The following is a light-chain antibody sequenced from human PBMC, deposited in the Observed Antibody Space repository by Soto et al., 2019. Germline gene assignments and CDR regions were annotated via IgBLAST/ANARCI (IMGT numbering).Light chain of an antibody. CDR3: GTWDSSLSYV. J-gene: IGLJ1*01. V-gene: IGLV1-51*02. CDR2: ENN. Sequence: QSALTQPPSVSAAPGQKVTISCSGGSSNIGNNYVSWFQQLPGTAPKLLTYENNKRPSGIPDRFSGSKSGASATLDITGLQTGDEADYYCGTWDSSLSYVFGTGTKVTVL. CDR1: SSNIGNNY.